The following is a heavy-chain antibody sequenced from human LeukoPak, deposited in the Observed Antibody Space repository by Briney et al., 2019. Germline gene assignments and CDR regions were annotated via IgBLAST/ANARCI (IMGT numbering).Heavy chain of an antibody. D-gene: IGHD3-10*01. V-gene: IGHV3-21*04. CDR3: ARDVLLWFGELFGAFDI. J-gene: IGHJ3*02. CDR1: GFTFSSYS. Sequence: GGSLRLSCAASGFTFSSYSMNWVRQAPGKGLEWVSSISSSSSYIYYADSVKGRFTISRDNAKNSLYLQMNSLRAEDTAVYYCARDVLLWFGELFGAFDIWGQGTVVTVSS. CDR2: ISSSSSYI.